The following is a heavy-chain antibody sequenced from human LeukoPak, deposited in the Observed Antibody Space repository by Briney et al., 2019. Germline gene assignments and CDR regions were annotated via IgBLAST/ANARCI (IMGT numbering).Heavy chain of an antibody. CDR3: AREVSEGFDF. J-gene: IGHJ4*02. CDR2: FGTRSTSI. CDR1: GFTFSSYS. V-gene: IGHV3-21*01. Sequence: PGGSLRLSSAASGFTFSSYSMNWVRQAPGEGLEWVSSFGTRSTSIYHAGSVKGRFAISRDNAKNSLYLQMNSLRAEDTALYYCAREVSEGFDFWSQGTLVTVSS. D-gene: IGHD3-22*01.